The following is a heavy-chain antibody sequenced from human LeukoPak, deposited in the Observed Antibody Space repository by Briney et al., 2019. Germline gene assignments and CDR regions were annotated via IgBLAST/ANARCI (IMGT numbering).Heavy chain of an antibody. Sequence: SETLSLTCAVSGYSISSGYYWGWIRQPPGKGLEWIGCIYHSGSTYYNPSLKSRVTISVDTSKNQFSLKLSSVTAADTAVYYCARGKVLLWFGELLSTSNWFDPWGQGTLVTVSS. J-gene: IGHJ5*02. V-gene: IGHV4-38-2*01. CDR3: ARGKVLLWFGELLSTSNWFDP. CDR1: GYSISSGYY. D-gene: IGHD3-10*01. CDR2: IYHSGST.